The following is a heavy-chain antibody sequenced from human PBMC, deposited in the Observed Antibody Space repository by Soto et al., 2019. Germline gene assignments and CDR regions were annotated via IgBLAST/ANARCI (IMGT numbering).Heavy chain of an antibody. CDR3: AKTRDSLPSDSRGRGALLDY. V-gene: IGHV3-30*18. Sequence: QVLLVESGGGVVQPGRSLRLSCAASGFTFSAYGMHWIRQAPGKGLEWLAVISFDGVSEHYADPVEGRFTISRDNYEITLVLQMNSLRTEDTCVYYCAKTRDSLPSDSRGRGALLDYWGQGTRVTVSS. CDR2: ISFDGVSE. J-gene: IGHJ4*02. D-gene: IGHD3-22*01. CDR1: GFTFSAYG.